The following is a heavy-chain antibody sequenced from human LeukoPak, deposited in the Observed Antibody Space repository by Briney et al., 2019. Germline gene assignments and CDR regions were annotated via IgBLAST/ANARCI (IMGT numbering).Heavy chain of an antibody. CDR2: ISGSGGST. Sequence: PGGSLRLSCAASGFTFSSYAMSWVHQAPGKGLEWVSAISGSGGSTYYADSVKGRFTISRDNSKNTLYLQMNSLRAEDTAVYYCAKTRRVAAAGTVNYWGQGTLVTVSS. J-gene: IGHJ4*02. CDR3: AKTRRVAAAGTVNY. V-gene: IGHV3-23*01. D-gene: IGHD6-13*01. CDR1: GFTFSSYA.